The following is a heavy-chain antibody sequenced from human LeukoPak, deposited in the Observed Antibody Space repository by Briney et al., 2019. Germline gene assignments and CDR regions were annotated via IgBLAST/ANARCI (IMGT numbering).Heavy chain of an antibody. J-gene: IGHJ4*02. Sequence: GGSLRLSCASPGFTFNNYAMTWVRQAPGKGLEWVSSITASGGSTYCADSVKGRFTISRDNSKNTLYLQMNSLRAEDTAVYYCAKDRSGYEGGGFDYWGQGTLVTVSS. CDR1: GFTFNNYA. CDR3: AKDRSGYEGGGFDY. D-gene: IGHD5-12*01. CDR2: ITASGGST. V-gene: IGHV3-23*01.